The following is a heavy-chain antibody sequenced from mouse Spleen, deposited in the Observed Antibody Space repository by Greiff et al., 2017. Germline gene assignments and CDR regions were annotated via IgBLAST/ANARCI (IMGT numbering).Heavy chain of an antibody. CDR1: GFTFSDYG. V-gene: IGHV5-17*01. CDR2: ISSGSSTI. J-gene: IGHJ3*01. Sequence: EVKVVESGGGLVKPGGSLKLSCAASGFTFSDYGMHWVRQAPEKGLEWVAYISSGSSTIYYADTVKGRFTISRDNAKNTLFLQMTSLRSEDTAMYYCARGRGWFAYWGQGTLVTVSA. CDR3: ARGRGWFAY. D-gene: IGHD1-1*01.